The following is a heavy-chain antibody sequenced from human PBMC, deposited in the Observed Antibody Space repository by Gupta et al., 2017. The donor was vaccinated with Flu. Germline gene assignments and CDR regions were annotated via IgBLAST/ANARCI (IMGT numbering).Heavy chain of an antibody. V-gene: IGHV3-48*03. J-gene: IGHJ4*02. CDR1: GFTFSSYE. D-gene: IGHD6-13*01. CDR2: ISSSGSTI. CDR3: ARDEGIAAAGIDY. Sequence: EVQLVESGGGLVQPGGSLGLSCAASGFTFSSYEMNWVRQAPGKGLEWVSYISSSGSTIYYADSVKGRFTISRDNAKNSLYLQMNSLRAEDTAVYYCARDEGIAAAGIDYWGQGTLVTVSS.